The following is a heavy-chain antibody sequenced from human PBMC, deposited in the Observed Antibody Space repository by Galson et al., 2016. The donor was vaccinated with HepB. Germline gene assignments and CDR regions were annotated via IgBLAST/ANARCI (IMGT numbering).Heavy chain of an antibody. Sequence: ETLSLTCAVYGGSFSAYYWSWIRQPPGKGLEWIGEINHRGSTNYNSSLKSRVTISVATSKNQFSLKLSSVTAADTAVYYCACYHWLPAFDPWSQGTLVTVSS. V-gene: IGHV4-34*01. CDR1: GGSFSAYY. CDR2: INHRGST. D-gene: IGHD5-12*01. CDR3: ACYHWLPAFDP. J-gene: IGHJ5*02.